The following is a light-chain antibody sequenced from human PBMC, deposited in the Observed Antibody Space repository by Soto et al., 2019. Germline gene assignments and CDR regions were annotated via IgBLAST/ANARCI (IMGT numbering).Light chain of an antibody. CDR3: QQYNSYSGT. J-gene: IGKJ1*01. Sequence: TQLTQSPSTLSASVGDRVTLSWRASQSISSWLAWYQQKPGKAPKLLIYKASSLECGAPARFSGSGSGTEFTLTISSLQPDDFATYYCQQYNSYSGTFGQGTKVDIK. V-gene: IGKV1-5*03. CDR2: KAS. CDR1: QSISSW.